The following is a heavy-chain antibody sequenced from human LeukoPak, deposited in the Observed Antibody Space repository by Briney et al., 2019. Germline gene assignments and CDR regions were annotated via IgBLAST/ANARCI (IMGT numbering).Heavy chain of an antibody. CDR1: GGSISSSNW. J-gene: IGHJ4*02. D-gene: IGHD3-9*01. CDR3: ARSDYDILTGYCRVLTD. V-gene: IGHV4-4*02. CDR2: IYHSGST. Sequence: SGTLSLTCAVSGGSISSSNWWSWVRQPPGKGLEWIGEIYHSGSTNYNPSLKSRVTISVDKSKNQFSLKLSSVTAADTAVYYCARSDYDILTGYCRVLTDWGQGTLVTVSS.